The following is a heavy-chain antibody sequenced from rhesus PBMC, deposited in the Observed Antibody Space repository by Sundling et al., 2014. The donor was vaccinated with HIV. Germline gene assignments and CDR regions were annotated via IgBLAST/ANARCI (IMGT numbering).Heavy chain of an antibody. CDR3: ARTTSPRYYNIWTGYTASFDY. J-gene: IGHJ4*01. CDR2: ISNGGGST. CDR1: GFTFSDYY. D-gene: IGHD3-3*01. Sequence: EVQLVESGGGLAKPGGSLRLSCAASGFTFSDYYMDWVRQAPGKGLEWVSRISNGGGSTWYADSVKGRFTISRENAKNTLYLQMDSLRAEDTAVYYCARTTSPRYYNIWTGYTASFDYWGQGVLVTVSS. V-gene: IGHV3-178*01.